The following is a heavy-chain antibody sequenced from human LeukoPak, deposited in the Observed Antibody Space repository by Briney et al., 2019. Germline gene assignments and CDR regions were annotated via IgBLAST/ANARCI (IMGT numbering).Heavy chain of an antibody. V-gene: IGHV3-9*01. Sequence: GGSLRLSCAASGFTFNDYAMHWVRQASGRGLEWVSGISWNSGSIGYVDSVKGRFTISRDNAKNSLYLQMNSLRPEDTALYYCAKSPNSFDFYYYMDVWGKGTTVTVSS. CDR3: AKSPNSFDFYYYMDV. CDR1: GFTFNDYA. CDR2: ISWNSGSI. J-gene: IGHJ6*03. D-gene: IGHD5-18*01.